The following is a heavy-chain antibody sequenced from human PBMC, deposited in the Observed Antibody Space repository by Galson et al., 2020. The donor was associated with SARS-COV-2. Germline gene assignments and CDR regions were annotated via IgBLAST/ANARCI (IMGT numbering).Heavy chain of an antibody. D-gene: IGHD2-2*01. CDR2: TYYRSKWYN. Sequence: SETLSLTCAISGDSVSSNSAAWNWIRQSPSRGLEWLGRTYYRSKWYNDYAVSVKSRITINPDTSKNQFSLQLNSVTPEDTAVYYCAREGEAPIVVVPAAGGMDVWGQGTTVTVSS. V-gene: IGHV6-1*01. J-gene: IGHJ6*02. CDR3: AREGEAPIVVVPAAGGMDV. CDR1: GDSVSSNSAA.